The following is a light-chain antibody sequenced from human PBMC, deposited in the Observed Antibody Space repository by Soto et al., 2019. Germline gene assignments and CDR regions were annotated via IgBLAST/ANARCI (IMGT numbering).Light chain of an antibody. CDR1: PSVSTTY. V-gene: IGKV3-20*01. CDR2: ATS. J-gene: IGKJ2*03. CDR3: QQYGNSPPYS. Sequence: EIVLTQSPGSLSLSPGEGATLSCRASPSVSTTYLAWYQLKPGQAPRLVIYATSSRAAGIPDRFRGSGSGTEFTLTISSLEPEDVGVYFCQQYGNSPPYSFGQGTKLEIK.